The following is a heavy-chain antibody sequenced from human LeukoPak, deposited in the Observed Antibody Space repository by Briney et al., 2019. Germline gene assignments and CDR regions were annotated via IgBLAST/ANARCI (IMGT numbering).Heavy chain of an antibody. CDR1: GITFSSYW. D-gene: IGHD1-26*01. J-gene: IGHJ3*02. CDR2: INSDGSST. Sequence: PGGSLRLSCAASGITFSSYWMHWVRQAPGKGLVWVSRINSDGSSTSYADSVKGRFTISRDNAKNTLYLQMNSLRAEDTAVYYCARDWQGGATRSAFDIWGQGTMVTVSS. V-gene: IGHV3-74*01. CDR3: ARDWQGGATRSAFDI.